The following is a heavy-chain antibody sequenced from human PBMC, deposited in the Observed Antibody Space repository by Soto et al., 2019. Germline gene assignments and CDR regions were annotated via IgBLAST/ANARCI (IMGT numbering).Heavy chain of an antibody. J-gene: IGHJ3*02. Sequence: HPGGSLRLSCAASGFTFSSYAMSWVRQAPGKGLEWVSAISVSGGSTYYADSVKGRFTISRDNSKNTLYLQMNSLRAEDTAVYYCAKDPYRSWDGNAFDIWGQGTMVTVSS. CDR2: ISVSGGST. CDR1: GFTFSSYA. CDR3: AKDPYRSWDGNAFDI. D-gene: IGHD4-4*01. V-gene: IGHV3-23*01.